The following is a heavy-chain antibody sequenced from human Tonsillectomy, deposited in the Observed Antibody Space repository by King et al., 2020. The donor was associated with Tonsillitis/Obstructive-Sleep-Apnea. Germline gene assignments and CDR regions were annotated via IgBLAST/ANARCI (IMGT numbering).Heavy chain of an antibody. CDR2: IYYSGST. J-gene: IGHJ4*02. Sequence: QLQESGPGLVKPSETLSLSCTVSGGSISTYYWSWIRQPPGKGLEWIGYIYYSGSTNYNPSPKSRVTISVDTSKNQLSLKLSSVTSADPAVCYCARGHYDMSTGYLHYFGSWGRQTLHTVSS. D-gene: IGHD3-9*01. CDR3: ARGHYDMSTGYLHYFGS. CDR1: GGSISTYY. V-gene: IGHV4-59*01.